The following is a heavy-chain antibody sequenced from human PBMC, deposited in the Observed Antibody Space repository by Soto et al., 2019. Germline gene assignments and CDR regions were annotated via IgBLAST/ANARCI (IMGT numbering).Heavy chain of an antibody. CDR3: AKTPGLAVAGPDSYFDY. D-gene: IGHD6-19*01. Sequence: EVQLLESGGGLVQPGGSLRLSCAASGFTFSSYAMSWVRQAPGKGLEWVSAISGSGGSTYYADSVKGRFTISRDNSKNKLYLQMNSLRAEDTAVYYCAKTPGLAVAGPDSYFDYWGQGTLVTVSS. CDR2: ISGSGGST. CDR1: GFTFSSYA. J-gene: IGHJ4*02. V-gene: IGHV3-23*01.